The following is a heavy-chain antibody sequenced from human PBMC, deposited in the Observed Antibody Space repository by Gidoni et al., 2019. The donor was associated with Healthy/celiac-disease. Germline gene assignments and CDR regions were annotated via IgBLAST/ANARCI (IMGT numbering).Heavy chain of an antibody. V-gene: IGHV3-74*01. CDR3: AREGVLSYDYVWGSYRYYYYYGMDV. CDR1: AFTFSSYW. Sequence: EVQLVESGGGLVQPGGPLRLSCAASAFTFSSYWMHCVRYAPGQGLVWVSRINSDGSSTSYADSVKGRFTISRDNAKNTLYLQRNSLRAEDTAVYYCAREGVLSYDYVWGSYRYYYYYGMDVWGQGTTVTVSS. J-gene: IGHJ6*02. CDR2: INSDGSST. D-gene: IGHD3-16*02.